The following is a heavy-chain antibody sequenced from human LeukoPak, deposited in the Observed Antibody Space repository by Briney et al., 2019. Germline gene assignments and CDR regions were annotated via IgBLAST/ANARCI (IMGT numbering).Heavy chain of an antibody. V-gene: IGHV4-34*01. D-gene: IGHD3-22*01. CDR3: ARPTGYYYDSSGYHPFDP. CDR1: GVSISSYY. CDR2: INHSGST. Sequence: SETLSLTCTVSGVSISSYYWSWIRQPPGKGLEWIGEINHSGSTNYNPSLKSRVTISVDTSKNQFSLKLSSVTAADTAVYYCARPTGYYYDSSGYHPFDPWGQGTLVTVSS. J-gene: IGHJ5*02.